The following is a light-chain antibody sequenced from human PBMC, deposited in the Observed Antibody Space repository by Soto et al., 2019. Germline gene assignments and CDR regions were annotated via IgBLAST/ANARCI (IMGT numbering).Light chain of an antibody. CDR2: EGS. CDR3: CSYAGSSTAV. CDR1: SSDVGSYNL. V-gene: IGLV2-23*01. Sequence: QSALTQPASVSGSPGQPITISCTGTSSDVGSYNLVSWYQQHPGKAPKLMIYEGSKRPSGVSNRFSGSKSGNTASLTISGLQAEDEADYYCCSYAGSSTAVFGGGTQLTVL. J-gene: IGLJ7*01.